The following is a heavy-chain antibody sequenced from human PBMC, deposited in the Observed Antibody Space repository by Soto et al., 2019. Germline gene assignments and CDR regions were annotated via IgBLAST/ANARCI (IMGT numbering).Heavy chain of an antibody. CDR3: ARVLRRGGYGLAFDI. V-gene: IGHV3-74*01. CDR1: GFTFSSYW. CDR2: INSDGSST. D-gene: IGHD3-22*01. J-gene: IGHJ3*02. Sequence: EVQLVESGGGLVQPGGSLRLSCAASGFTFSSYWMHWVRQAPGKGLVWVSRINSDGSSTSYADSVKGRFTISRDNAKNTLYLQMNSLRAEDTAVYYCARVLRRGGYGLAFDIWGQGTMFTVSS.